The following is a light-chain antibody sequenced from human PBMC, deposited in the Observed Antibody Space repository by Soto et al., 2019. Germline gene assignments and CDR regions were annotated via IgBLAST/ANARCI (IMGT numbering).Light chain of an antibody. CDR3: QQYNSSLF. Sequence: DIQMTQSPSTLSASVGDRVTITCRASQSISSWLAWYQQKPGKAPKLLIYDASSLESGVPSRFSGSGSGTEFTLTISSLQPDDVATYYCQQYNSSLFFGGGTKVEIK. J-gene: IGKJ4*01. CDR1: QSISSW. CDR2: DAS. V-gene: IGKV1-5*01.